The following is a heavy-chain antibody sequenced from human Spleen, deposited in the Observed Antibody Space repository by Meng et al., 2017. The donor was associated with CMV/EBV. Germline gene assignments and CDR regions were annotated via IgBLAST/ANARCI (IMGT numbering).Heavy chain of an antibody. Sequence: SVSSAGYYWTWIRQHPGKGLEWIGYIDYNGTTVYNPSLKSRLTMSLDTSKNQFSLRLRSVTAADTAVYYCARDFMFRGVPANCFDPWGQGTLVIVSS. CDR3: ARDFMFRGVPANCFDP. CDR1: SVSSAGYY. J-gene: IGHJ5*02. V-gene: IGHV4-31*02. D-gene: IGHD3-16*01. CDR2: IDYNGTT.